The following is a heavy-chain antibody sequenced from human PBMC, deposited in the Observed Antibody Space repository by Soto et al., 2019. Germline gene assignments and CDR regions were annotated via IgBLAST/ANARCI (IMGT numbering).Heavy chain of an antibody. V-gene: IGHV4-59*01. J-gene: IGHJ6*02. CDR1: GGSISSYY. CDR2: IYYSGST. CDR3: ARGAAREHYYNYYGMDV. D-gene: IGHD6-6*01. Sequence: SETLSLTCTVSGGSISSYYWSWIRQPPGKGLEWIGYIYYSGSTNYNPSLKSRVTISVDTSKNQFSLKLSSVTAADTAVYYCARGAAREHYYNYYGMDVWGQGTTVTVSS.